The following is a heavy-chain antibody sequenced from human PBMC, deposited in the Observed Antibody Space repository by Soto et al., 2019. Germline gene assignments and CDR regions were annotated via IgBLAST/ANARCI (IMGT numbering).Heavy chain of an antibody. D-gene: IGHD3-10*01. J-gene: IGHJ5*02. CDR1: GGSISSYY. Sequence: SETLSLTCTVSGGSISSYYWSWIRQPPGRGLEWIGYIYYSGSTYYNPSLKSRVTISVDTSKNQFSLKLSSVTAADTAVYYCARAAATMVRGNWFDPWGQGTLVTVSS. CDR3: ARAAATMVRGNWFDP. V-gene: IGHV4-59*12. CDR2: IYYSGST.